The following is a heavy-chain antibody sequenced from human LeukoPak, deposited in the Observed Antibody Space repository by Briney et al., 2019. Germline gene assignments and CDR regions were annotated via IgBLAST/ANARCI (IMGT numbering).Heavy chain of an antibody. CDR1: GFTFDDYA. D-gene: IGHD6-19*01. V-gene: IGHV3-9*01. CDR3: AKDITEGVRSSGLFDC. CDR2: ISWNSGSI. J-gene: IGHJ4*02. Sequence: GGSLRLSCAASGFTFDDYAMHWVRQAPGKGLEWVSGISWNSGSIGYADSVKGRFTISRDNAKNSLYLQMNSLRAEDTALYYCAKDITEGVRSSGLFDCWGQGTLVTVSS.